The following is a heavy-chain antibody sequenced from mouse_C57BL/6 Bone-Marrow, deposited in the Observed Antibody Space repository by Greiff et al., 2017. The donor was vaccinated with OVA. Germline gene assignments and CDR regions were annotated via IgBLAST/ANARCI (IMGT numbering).Heavy chain of an antibody. V-gene: IGHV2-5*01. D-gene: IGHD1-1*01. CDR3: AIPYYYGSRDYAMDY. CDR2: IWRGGST. Sequence: VQLQQSGPGLVQPSQSLSITCTVSGFSLTSYGVHWVRQSPGKGLEWLGVIWRGGSTDYNAAFMSRLSITKDNSKSQVFFKMNSLQADDTAIYYGAIPYYYGSRDYAMDYWGQGTSVTVSS. CDR1: GFSLTSYG. J-gene: IGHJ4*01.